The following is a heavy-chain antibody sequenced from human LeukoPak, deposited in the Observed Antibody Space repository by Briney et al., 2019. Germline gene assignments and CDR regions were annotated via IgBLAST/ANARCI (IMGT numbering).Heavy chain of an antibody. CDR3: ARAPTYGSGSSFDY. D-gene: IGHD3-10*01. Sequence: GGSLRLSCAASGFTFRDYDMTWIRQAPGKGLEWVSYISSSDRTIYNAESVKGRFTISRDNAKNSLYLQMNSLGAEDTAVYYCARAPTYGSGSSFDYWGQGTLVTVSS. CDR1: GFTFRDYD. V-gene: IGHV3-11*01. J-gene: IGHJ4*02. CDR2: ISSSDRTI.